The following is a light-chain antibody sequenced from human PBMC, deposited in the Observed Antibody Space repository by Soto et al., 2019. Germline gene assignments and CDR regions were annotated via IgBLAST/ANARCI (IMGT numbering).Light chain of an antibody. CDR1: QSVRSN. J-gene: IGKJ5*01. CDR3: QQRSNCPLT. CDR2: DAS. Sequence: ETVITRSPATQPVPPRQRPTLSCKASQSVRSNLAWYQQNTGHAPTLLIYDASNRATGIPARFSCSWSGTDVTLTISSLEPEEVAGYYCQQRSNCPLTFGQGTRLEL. V-gene: IGKV3-11*01.